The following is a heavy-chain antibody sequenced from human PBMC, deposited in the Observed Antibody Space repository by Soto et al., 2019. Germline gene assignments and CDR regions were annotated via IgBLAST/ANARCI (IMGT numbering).Heavy chain of an antibody. V-gene: IGHV3-33*01. CDR1: GFTFSSYG. D-gene: IGHD2-21*02. Sequence: QVQLVESGGGVVQPGRSLRLSCAASGFTFSSYGMHWVRQAPGKGLEWVAVIWYDGSNKYYADSVKGRFTISRDNSKTTLYLQMNSLRAEDTAVYYCARDEGVVTPYYYYGMDVWGQGTTVTVSS. J-gene: IGHJ6*02. CDR3: ARDEGVVTPYYYYGMDV. CDR2: IWYDGSNK.